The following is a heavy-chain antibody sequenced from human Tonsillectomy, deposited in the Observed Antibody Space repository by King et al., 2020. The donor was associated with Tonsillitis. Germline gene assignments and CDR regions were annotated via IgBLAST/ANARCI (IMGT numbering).Heavy chain of an antibody. J-gene: IGHJ1*01. D-gene: IGHD2-21*02. V-gene: IGHV3-23*03. CDR1: GFTFSSYA. CDR2: IYSGGSST. CDR3: AKDAGGGDDCFEYFQH. Sequence: VQLVESGGGLVQPGGSLRLSCAASGFTFSSYAMSWVRQAPGKGLEWVSVIYSGGSSTYYADSVKSRFTISRDNSKNTLYLQMNSLRAEDTAVYYCAKDAGGGDDCFEYFQHWGQGTLVTVSS.